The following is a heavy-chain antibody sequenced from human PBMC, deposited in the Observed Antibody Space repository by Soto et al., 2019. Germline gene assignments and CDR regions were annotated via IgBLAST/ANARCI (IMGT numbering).Heavy chain of an antibody. D-gene: IGHD3-10*01. CDR2: ISPANGDR. V-gene: IGHV1-18*01. Sequence: QVELVQSGPEVKRPGASVKVSCKASGYTYITNGINWVRQAPGQGLEWMGWISPANGDRKYAQKFKDRITMTSETSTTTSYKELTNLRSDDTAVYFCARGRYFATTHRQWWYFDFWGRGTLVTVSS. J-gene: IGHJ2*01. CDR1: GYTYITNG. CDR3: ARGRYFATTHRQWWYFDF.